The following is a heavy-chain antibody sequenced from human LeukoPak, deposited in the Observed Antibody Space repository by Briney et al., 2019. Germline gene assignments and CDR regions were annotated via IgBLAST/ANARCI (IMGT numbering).Heavy chain of an antibody. CDR3: ARVRWGAFDI. J-gene: IGHJ3*02. CDR1: GGSITTYY. Sequence: SETLSLTCTVSGGSITTYYWSWIRQPPGKGLEWIGEINHSGSTNYNPSLKSRVTISVDTSKNQFSLKLSSVTAADTAVYYCARVRWGAFDIWGQGTMVTVSS. CDR2: INHSGST. V-gene: IGHV4-34*01. D-gene: IGHD5-24*01.